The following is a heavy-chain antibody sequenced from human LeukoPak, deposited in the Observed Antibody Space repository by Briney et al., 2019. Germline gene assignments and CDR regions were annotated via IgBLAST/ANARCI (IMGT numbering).Heavy chain of an antibody. CDR3: ARDHSYYFGSQTSTLDV. J-gene: IGHJ6*02. D-gene: IGHD3-10*01. CDR2: IYYTGSV. Sequence: SETLSLTCTISGASISTGGFYWTWIRQPPGEGLEWIGYIYYTGSVDYNASLKSRLTISLDTSKNRFFLKLNSVTAADTAVYCCARDHSYYFGSQTSTLDVWGQGTAVTVSS. V-gene: IGHV4-31*03. CDR1: GASISTGGFY.